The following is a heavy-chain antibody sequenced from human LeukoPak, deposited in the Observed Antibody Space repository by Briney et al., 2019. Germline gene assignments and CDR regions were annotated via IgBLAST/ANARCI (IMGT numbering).Heavy chain of an antibody. CDR1: GFTFSSYS. Sequence: GGSLRLSCAASGFTFSSYSMNWVRQAPGKGLEWVSSISSSSSYIYYADSVKGRFTISRDNAKSSLYLQMNSLKTEDTAVYHCTRDRGAYNLYDYWGQGTLVTVSS. V-gene: IGHV3-21*03. CDR3: TRDRGAYNLYDY. CDR2: ISSSSSYI. J-gene: IGHJ4*02. D-gene: IGHD1-1*01.